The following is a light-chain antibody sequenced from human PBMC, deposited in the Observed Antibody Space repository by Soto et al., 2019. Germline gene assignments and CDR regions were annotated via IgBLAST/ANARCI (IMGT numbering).Light chain of an antibody. CDR3: QQYTDSRT. V-gene: IGKV3-20*01. CDR2: GVS. Sequence: EIVLTQSPGTLSLSPGERATLSCRASQSISSSYLAWYQQKPGQAPRLLVYGVSSRASDVPDRFSGSGSGTDFTLTISSLEPEDSAVYYCQQYTDSRTFGQGTKVEIK. CDR1: QSISSSY. J-gene: IGKJ1*01.